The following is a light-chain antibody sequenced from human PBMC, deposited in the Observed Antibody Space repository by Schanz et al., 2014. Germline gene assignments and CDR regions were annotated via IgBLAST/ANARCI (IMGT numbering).Light chain of an antibody. CDR3: SSYTSSNTWV. Sequence: QSALTQPRSVSGSPGQSVTISCTGTSSDVGVYNYVSWYQQHPGKAPKLMIYDVTNRPSGVSNRFSGSKSGNTASLTISGLQAEDEAHYYCSSYTSSNTWVFGGGTKLTVL. V-gene: IGLV2-14*03. CDR1: SSDVGVYNY. J-gene: IGLJ2*01. CDR2: DVT.